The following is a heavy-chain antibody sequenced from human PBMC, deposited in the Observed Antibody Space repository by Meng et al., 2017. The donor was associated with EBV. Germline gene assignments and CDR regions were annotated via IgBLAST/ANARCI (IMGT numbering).Heavy chain of an antibody. Sequence: SGAEVKKPGASGKVSCKASGYTFTGYYMHWVRQAPGQGLEWMGRINPNSGGTNYAQKFQGRVTMTRDTSISTAYMELSRLRSDDTAVYYCAKGADLAAAGTFWFDPWGQGTLVTVSS. CDR1: GYTFTGYY. V-gene: IGHV1-2*06. J-gene: IGHJ5*02. CDR2: INPNSGGT. D-gene: IGHD6-13*01. CDR3: AKGADLAAAGTFWFDP.